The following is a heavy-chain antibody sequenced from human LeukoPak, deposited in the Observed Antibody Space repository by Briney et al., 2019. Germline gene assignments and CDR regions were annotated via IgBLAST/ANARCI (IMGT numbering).Heavy chain of an antibody. CDR2: ISYDGSNK. Sequence: GRSLRLSCAASGFTFSSYGMHWVRQAPGKGLEWVAVISYDGSNKYYADSVKGRFTISRDNSKNTLYLQMNSLRAEDTAVYYCANGKYYGSGSYGVVEYFQHWGQGTLVTVSS. CDR1: GFTFSSYG. CDR3: ANGKYYGSGSYGVVEYFQH. J-gene: IGHJ1*01. D-gene: IGHD3-10*01. V-gene: IGHV3-30*18.